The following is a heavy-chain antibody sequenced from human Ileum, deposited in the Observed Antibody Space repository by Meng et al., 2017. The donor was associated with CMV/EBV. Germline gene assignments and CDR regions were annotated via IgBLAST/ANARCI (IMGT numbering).Heavy chain of an antibody. V-gene: IGHV1-18*01. CDR1: GYTFTNHK. Sequence: QVDLVQSGTEVKKPGASVKVSCKTSGYTFTNHKIAWVRQAPGQGLEWMGWISVHHGNTDYAQKYQDRVTMTRDTSTNTAYMELRSLTSDDTAMYYCARDNWGYDYWGQGTLVTVFS. CDR2: ISVHHGNT. J-gene: IGHJ4*02. D-gene: IGHD7-27*01. CDR3: ARDNWGYDY.